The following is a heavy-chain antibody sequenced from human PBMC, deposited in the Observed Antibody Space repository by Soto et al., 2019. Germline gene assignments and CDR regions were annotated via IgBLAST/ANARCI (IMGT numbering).Heavy chain of an antibody. V-gene: IGHV3-23*01. Sequence: GGSLRLSCAASGFTFSSYAMSWVRQAPGKGLEWVSAISGSGGSTYYADSVKGRFTISRDNSKNALYLQMNSLRAEDTAVYYCAPPTVYSSSSLFDYWGQGTLVTVS. D-gene: IGHD6-6*01. CDR3: APPTVYSSSSLFDY. CDR1: GFTFSSYA. CDR2: ISGSGGST. J-gene: IGHJ4*02.